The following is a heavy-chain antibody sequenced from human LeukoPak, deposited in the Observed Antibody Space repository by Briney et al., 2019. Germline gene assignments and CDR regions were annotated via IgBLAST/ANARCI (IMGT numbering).Heavy chain of an antibody. J-gene: IGHJ2*01. CDR3: ARVGQGCFDL. CDR2: IDYSGST. Sequence: PSETLSLTWTVSGXSISTYYRSWIRQPPGKGLDWLGYIDYSGSTNYNPSLKSRVTISVDTSKNQFSLRLSSVTAADTATYYCARVGQGCFDLWGRGTLVTVSS. CDR1: GXSISTYY. V-gene: IGHV4-59*01.